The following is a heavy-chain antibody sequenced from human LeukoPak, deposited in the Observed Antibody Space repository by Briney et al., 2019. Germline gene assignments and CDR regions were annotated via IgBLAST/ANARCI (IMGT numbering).Heavy chain of an antibody. Sequence: PGGSLRLSCAASGFTFNKYSMNWVRQAPGKGLEWVSSISRSSDYIYYADSVRGRFTISRDNAKNSLYLQMNSLRAEDTAVYYCARDRGSSSWYFGAKGFDPWGQGTLVTVSS. D-gene: IGHD6-13*01. CDR1: GFTFNKYS. V-gene: IGHV3-21*04. J-gene: IGHJ5*02. CDR2: ISRSSDYI. CDR3: ARDRGSSSWYFGAKGFDP.